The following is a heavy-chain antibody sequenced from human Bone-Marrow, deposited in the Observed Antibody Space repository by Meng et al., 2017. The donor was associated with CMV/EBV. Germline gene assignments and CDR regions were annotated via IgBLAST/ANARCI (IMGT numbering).Heavy chain of an antibody. V-gene: IGHV3-74*01. D-gene: IGHD4-11*01. CDR3: ARDSGNYDFDY. Sequence: GESLKISCAASGFSFSRYWMHWVRQVPGKGLVWVSRTNEDGTITNYADSVKGRFTISRDNAKNTMYLQMNSLKVEDTAVYYCARDSGNYDFDYWGQGTLVTVSS. CDR2: TNEDGTIT. J-gene: IGHJ4*02. CDR1: GFSFSRYW.